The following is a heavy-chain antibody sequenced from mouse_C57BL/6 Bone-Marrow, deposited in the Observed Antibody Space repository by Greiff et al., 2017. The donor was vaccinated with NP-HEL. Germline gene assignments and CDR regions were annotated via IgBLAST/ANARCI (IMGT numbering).Heavy chain of an antibody. J-gene: IGHJ2*01. V-gene: IGHV1-82*01. Sequence: VQLQESGPELVKPGASVKISCKASGYAFSSSWMNWVKQRPGKGLEWIGRIYPGDGDTNYNGKFKGKATLTADKSSSTAYMQLSSLTSEASAVYFCARGDYYDYWGQGTTLTVSS. CDR3: ARGDYYDY. CDR1: GYAFSSSW. CDR2: IYPGDGDT.